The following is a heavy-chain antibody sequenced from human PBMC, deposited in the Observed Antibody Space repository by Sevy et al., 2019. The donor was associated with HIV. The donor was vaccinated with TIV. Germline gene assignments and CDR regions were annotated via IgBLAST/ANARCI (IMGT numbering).Heavy chain of an antibody. D-gene: IGHD2-8*01. CDR1: GGSISSYY. Sequence: SETLSLTCTVSGGSISSYYWSWIRQPPGKGLEWIGYIYYSGSTNYNPSLKSRVTISVDTSKNQFSLKLSSVTAADPAVYYCARSFCTNGVCYFDYWGQGTLVTVSS. CDR3: ARSFCTNGVCYFDY. J-gene: IGHJ4*02. V-gene: IGHV4-59*01. CDR2: IYYSGST.